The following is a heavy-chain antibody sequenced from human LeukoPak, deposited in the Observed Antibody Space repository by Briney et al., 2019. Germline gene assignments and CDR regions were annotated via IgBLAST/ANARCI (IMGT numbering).Heavy chain of an antibody. CDR1: GYSISSGYY. J-gene: IGHJ4*02. V-gene: IGHV4-38-2*02. Sequence: SATLSLTCTVSGYSISSGYYWGWIRQPPGKGLEWIGSIYHSGSTYYNPSLKSRVTISVDTSKNQFSLKLSSVTAADTAVYYCASPLVVATIHWGQGTLVTVSS. D-gene: IGHD5-12*01. CDR3: ASPLVVATIH. CDR2: IYHSGST.